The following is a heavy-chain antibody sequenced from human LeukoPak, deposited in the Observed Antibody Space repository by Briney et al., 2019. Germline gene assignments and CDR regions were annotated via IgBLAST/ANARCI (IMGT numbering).Heavy chain of an antibody. CDR2: VYYSGST. D-gene: IGHD6-13*01. Sequence: SETLFLTCTVSGGSISSGGYYWSWIRQHPGKGLEWIGYVYYSGSTNYNPSLKSRVTISVDTSKNQFSLKLSSVTAADTAVYYCARGGDSSSWTDYWGQGTLVTVSS. J-gene: IGHJ4*02. CDR3: ARGGDSSSWTDY. V-gene: IGHV4-61*08. CDR1: GGSISSGGYY.